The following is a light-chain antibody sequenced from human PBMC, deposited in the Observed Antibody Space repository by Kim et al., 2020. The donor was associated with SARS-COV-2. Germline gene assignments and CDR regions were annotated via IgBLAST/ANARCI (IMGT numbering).Light chain of an antibody. Sequence: QSITISCTGTSNDVGRFNLVSWYQQHPGAAPKLIIFEVTERPSGVSPRFSASKSGNTASLTISGLQAEDEADYFCCSYAHTTTSVLFGGGTKLTVL. V-gene: IGLV2-23*02. CDR3: CSYAHTTTSVL. CDR1: SNDVGRFNL. CDR2: EVT. J-gene: IGLJ2*01.